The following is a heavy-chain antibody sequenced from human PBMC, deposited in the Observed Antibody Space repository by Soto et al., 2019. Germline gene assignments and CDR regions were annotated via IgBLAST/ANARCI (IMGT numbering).Heavy chain of an antibody. CDR3: ATDLVWYYYDSSGYYYVGPRAFDI. Sequence: GASVKVTCKVSGYTLTELSRHWLRQAHGKGLEWMGGFDPEDGETIYAQKFQGRVTMTEDTSTDTAYMELSSLRSEDTAVYYCATDLVWYYYDSSGYYYVGPRAFDIWGQGTMVTVSS. J-gene: IGHJ3*02. CDR2: FDPEDGET. D-gene: IGHD3-22*01. V-gene: IGHV1-24*01. CDR1: GYTLTELS.